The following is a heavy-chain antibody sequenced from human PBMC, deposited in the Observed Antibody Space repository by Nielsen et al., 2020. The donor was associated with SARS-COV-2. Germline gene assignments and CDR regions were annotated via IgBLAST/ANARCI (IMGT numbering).Heavy chain of an antibody. D-gene: IGHD1-26*01. CDR3: ARDPPGSLGATPYDY. J-gene: IGHJ4*02. Sequence: GEFLKISCAASGFTFSSYAMHWVRQAPGKGLEWVAVISYDGSNKYYADSVKGRFTISRDNAKNSLYLQMNSLRAEDTAVYYCARDPPGSLGATPYDYWGQGTLVTVSS. CDR1: GFTFSSYA. V-gene: IGHV3-30-3*01. CDR2: ISYDGSNK.